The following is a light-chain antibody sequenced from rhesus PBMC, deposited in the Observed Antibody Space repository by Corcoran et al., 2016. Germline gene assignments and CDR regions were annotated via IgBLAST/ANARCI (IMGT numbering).Light chain of an antibody. J-gene: IGKJ3*01. CDR2: DAS. CDR1: QGISKY. V-gene: IGKV1-25*01. Sequence: DIQMTQSPSSLSASVGDTVTITCQASQGISKYLAWYQQKPGKAPKLLISDASTLTSGVQSRFRGSGSGTEITLTISSLQTEDFATYYCQQHNSYPLTFGPGTKLDIK. CDR3: QQHNSYPLT.